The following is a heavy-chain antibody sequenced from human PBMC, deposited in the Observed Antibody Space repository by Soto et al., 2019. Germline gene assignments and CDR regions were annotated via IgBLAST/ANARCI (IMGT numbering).Heavy chain of an antibody. CDR1: GGTLGSYH. V-gene: IGHV1-69*01. J-gene: IGHJ4*02. CDR3: GVVEATRDFDY. D-gene: IGHD1-26*01. CDR2: IIPLFGAP. Sequence: QVQLVQSGAEVKKPGSSVKVSCKVSGGTLGSYHITWVRQGPAQGLEWMGGIIPLFGAPHYAQMFQCRVTITAEASTSTVHVEVSSLRSEDTAVYYCGVVEATRDFDYWGQGPLVTVSS.